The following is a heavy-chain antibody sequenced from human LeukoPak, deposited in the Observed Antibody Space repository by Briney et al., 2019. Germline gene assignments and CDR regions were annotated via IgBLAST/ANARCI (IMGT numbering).Heavy chain of an antibody. J-gene: IGHJ4*02. D-gene: IGHD5-18*01. CDR1: GFAFSDYS. CDR2: ISSSDNTI. Sequence: GGSLRLSCAASGFAFSDYSMNWVRQAPGKGLEWVSYISSSDNTIHYADSVKGRFTISRDNAKNSLYLEMNTLSDEDTAVYYCARVHRGYSYGRLDYWGQGTLVTVSS. CDR3: ARVHRGYSYGRLDY. V-gene: IGHV3-48*02.